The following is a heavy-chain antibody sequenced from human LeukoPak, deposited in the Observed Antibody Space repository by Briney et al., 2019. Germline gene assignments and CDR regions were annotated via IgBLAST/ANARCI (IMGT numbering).Heavy chain of an antibody. D-gene: IGHD1-14*01. CDR2: IKQGGSEK. CDR1: GFSFTDYW. V-gene: IGHV3-7*01. CDR3: ASRGLTGYYFPF. Sequence: GGSLRLSCAVSGFSFTDYWMSWVRQAPGKGLEWVANIKQGGSEKYYVDSVKGRFTISRDNAKSSLSLQMNSLRAEDTAVYYCASRGLTGYYFPFWGQGTLVTVSS. J-gene: IGHJ4*02.